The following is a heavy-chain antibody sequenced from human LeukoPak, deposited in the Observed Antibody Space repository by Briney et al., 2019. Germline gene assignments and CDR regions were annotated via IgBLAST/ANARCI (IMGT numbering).Heavy chain of an antibody. D-gene: IGHD1/OR15-1a*01. J-gene: IGHJ3*02. CDR1: GGSVSSHY. Sequence: PSETLSLTCTVSGGSVSSHYWSWIRQPPGKGLEWIGYIYYSGGTNYNPSLKSRVTISVDTSKNQFSLKLSSLIAADTGVYYCARAPVAITTSAFPDSFDIWGQGTMVTVSS. V-gene: IGHV4-59*02. CDR3: ARAPVAITTSAFPDSFDI. CDR2: IYYSGGT.